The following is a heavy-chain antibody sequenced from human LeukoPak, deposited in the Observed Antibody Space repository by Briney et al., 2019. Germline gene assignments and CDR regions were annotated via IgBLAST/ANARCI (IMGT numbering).Heavy chain of an antibody. D-gene: IGHD6-13*01. V-gene: IGHV3-30-3*01. CDR3: ARHTGPGIAAATTYLED. J-gene: IGHJ4*02. CDR1: DFTFTTSA. CDR2: LSSDEITS. Sequence: PGGSLRLSCVLSDFTFTTSAMHSVREAPGTGLEWVAALSSDEITSFYADSVKGRFTISRDNSQNTLSLQMNSLRAEDTAVYFCARHTGPGIAAATTYLEDWGQGTLVTVSS.